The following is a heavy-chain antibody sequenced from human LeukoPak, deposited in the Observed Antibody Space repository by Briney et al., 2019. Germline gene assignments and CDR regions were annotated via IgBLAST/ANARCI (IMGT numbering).Heavy chain of an antibody. J-gene: IGHJ4*02. CDR1: GGSISSYY. CDR2: IYYSGST. CDR3: SRRLGGETYFDY. D-gene: IGHD1-26*01. Sequence: SETLSLTCTVSGGSISSYYWSWIRQPPGKGLEWIGYIYYSGSTNYNPSLKRRVAFSVDTSKNKISLTLRPVTAAATAVYYCSRRLGGETYFDYWGQGTLVTVSS. V-gene: IGHV4-59*08.